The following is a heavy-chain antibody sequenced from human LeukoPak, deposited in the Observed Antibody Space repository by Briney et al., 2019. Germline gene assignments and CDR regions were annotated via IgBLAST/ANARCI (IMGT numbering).Heavy chain of an antibody. CDR1: GGSISSYY. D-gene: IGHD5-24*01. Sequence: SETLCLTCTVSGGSISSYYWSWIRQPPGKGLEWIGYIFYSGSTNYNPSLKSRVTISVDTSKNQFSLKLTSVTAADTAVYYCAKGDAYNPSSFYGVDVWGQGTTVTVSS. CDR2: IFYSGST. CDR3: AKGDAYNPSSFYGVDV. V-gene: IGHV4-59*01. J-gene: IGHJ6*02.